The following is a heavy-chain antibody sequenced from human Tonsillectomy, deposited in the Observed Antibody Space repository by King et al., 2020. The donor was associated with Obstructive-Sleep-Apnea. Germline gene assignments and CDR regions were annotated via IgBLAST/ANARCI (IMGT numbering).Heavy chain of an antibody. CDR3: AKEVDGAGTPFYYYYYGMDV. CDR1: GFTFSSYA. J-gene: IGHJ6*02. Sequence: VQLVESGGGVVQPGRSLRLSCAASGFTFSSYAMDWVRQAPGKGLEWVAVISYDGSNKYYADSVKGRFTISRDNSKNTLYLQMNSLRAEDTAVYYCAKEVDGAGTPFYYYYYGMDVWGQGTTVTVSS. CDR2: ISYDGSNK. V-gene: IGHV3-30*04. D-gene: IGHD6-19*01.